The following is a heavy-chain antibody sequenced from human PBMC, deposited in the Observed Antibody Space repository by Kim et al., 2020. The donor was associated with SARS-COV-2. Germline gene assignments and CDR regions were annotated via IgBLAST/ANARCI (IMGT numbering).Heavy chain of an antibody. V-gene: IGHV4-34*01. D-gene: IGHD3-22*01. CDR2: INHSGST. CDR1: GGSFSGYY. Sequence: SETLSLTCAVYGGSFSGYYWSWIRQPPGKGLEWIGEINHSGSTNYNPSLKSRVTISVDTSKNQFSLKLSSVTAADTAVYYCARGGKGRDYYDSSGSFDYWGQGTLVTVSS. CDR3: ARGGKGRDYYDSSGSFDY. J-gene: IGHJ4*02.